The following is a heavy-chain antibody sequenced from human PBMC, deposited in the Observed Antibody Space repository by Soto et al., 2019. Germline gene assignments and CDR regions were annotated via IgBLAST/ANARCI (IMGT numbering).Heavy chain of an antibody. J-gene: IGHJ5*02. Sequence: QVQLVESGGGVVQPGRSLRLSCAASGFTFSDYGMHWVRQTPGKGLEWVAVIWHDGNEKYYADSAKGRFTVSRDNSKNTLYLHKSSLRAEDTALYYCAREFGQYGNYRFDPWGQGTLVAVSS. V-gene: IGHV3-33*01. D-gene: IGHD3-16*01. CDR2: IWHDGNEK. CDR1: GFTFSDYG. CDR3: AREFGQYGNYRFDP.